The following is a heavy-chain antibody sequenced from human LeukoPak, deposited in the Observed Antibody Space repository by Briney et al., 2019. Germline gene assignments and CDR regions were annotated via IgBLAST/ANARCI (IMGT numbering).Heavy chain of an antibody. D-gene: IGHD3-22*01. CDR3: ARDWVGAFYDSSGYPPLDYGMDV. CDR2: IYTSGST. CDR1: GGSISSYY. Sequence: SETLSLTCIVSGGSISSYYWSWIRQPAGRGLEWIGRIYTSGSTNYNPSLKSRVTMSGDTSKNQFSLKLSSVTAADTAVYYCARDWVGAFYDSSGYPPLDYGMDVWGQGTTVTVSS. J-gene: IGHJ6*02. V-gene: IGHV4-4*07.